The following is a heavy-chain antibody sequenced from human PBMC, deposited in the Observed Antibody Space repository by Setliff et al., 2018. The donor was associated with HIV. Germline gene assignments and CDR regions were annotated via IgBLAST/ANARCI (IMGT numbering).Heavy chain of an antibody. D-gene: IGHD6-19*01. V-gene: IGHV4-38-2*01. CDR1: GYSISSGYY. CDR2: IYHSGST. Sequence: SETLSLTCAVSGYSISSGYYWGWIRQPPGKGLEWIGSIYHSGSTYYNPSLESRVTISVDTSKNQFSLKLSSVTAADTAVYYCARAVSHVDYWGQGTLVTVSS. J-gene: IGHJ4*02. CDR3: ARAVSHVDY.